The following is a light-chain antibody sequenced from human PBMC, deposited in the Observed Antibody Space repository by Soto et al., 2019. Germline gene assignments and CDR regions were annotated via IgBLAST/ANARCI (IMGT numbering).Light chain of an antibody. J-gene: IGLJ2*01. CDR3: QSYASSLSGSVV. V-gene: IGLV1-40*01. CDR2: GNS. Sequence: QSVLTQPPSVSGAPGQRVTISCTGSSSNIGAGYDVHWYQLLPGTAPKLLIYGNSNRPSGVPDRFSGSKSGTSASLAITGLQAEDEADYYCQSYASSLSGSVVFGGGTKLNVL. CDR1: SSNIGAGYD.